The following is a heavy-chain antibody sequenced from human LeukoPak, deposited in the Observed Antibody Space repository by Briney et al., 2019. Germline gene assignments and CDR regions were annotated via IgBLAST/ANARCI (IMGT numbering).Heavy chain of an antibody. CDR3: ARDYGIAAAATSFDY. Sequence: ASVKVSCKASGYTFTSYGISWVRQAPGQGLEWMGWISAYNGNTNYAQKLQGRVTMTTDTSTSTAYMELRSLRSDDTAVYYCARDYGIAAAATSFDYWGQGTLVTVSS. D-gene: IGHD6-13*01. V-gene: IGHV1-18*01. J-gene: IGHJ4*02. CDR2: ISAYNGNT. CDR1: GYTFTSYG.